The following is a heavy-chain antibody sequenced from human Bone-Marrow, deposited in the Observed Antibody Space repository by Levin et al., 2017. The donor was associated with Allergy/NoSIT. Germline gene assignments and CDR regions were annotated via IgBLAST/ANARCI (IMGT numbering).Heavy chain of an antibody. V-gene: IGHV3-23*01. CDR2: ITGSGGSA. Sequence: GGSLRLSCAASGFTFSGYAMSWVRQAPGKGLEWVSGITGSGGSAYHAESVKGRFTISRDNSKNTLYLQMNSLRAEDTAVYYCAKGDSSALYYFDYWGQGTLVTVSS. CDR3: AKGDSSALYYFDY. J-gene: IGHJ4*02. CDR1: GFTFSGYA. D-gene: IGHD6-25*01.